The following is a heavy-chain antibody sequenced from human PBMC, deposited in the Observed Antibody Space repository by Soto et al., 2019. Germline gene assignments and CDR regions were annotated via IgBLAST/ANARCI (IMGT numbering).Heavy chain of an antibody. CDR2: ISSGDSYI. CDR1: GLTFSSYS. D-gene: IGHD1-7*01. J-gene: IGHJ4*02. Sequence: EVQLVESGGGLVKPGGSLRLSCAASGLTFSSYSMNWVLQAPGKGLEWVSSISSGDSYIYYADSVRGRFTISRDNAENSLYLQMNSLTVEDTAVYYWVASPEGTCFMRYWCQGALATVSS. CDR3: VASPEGTCFMRY. V-gene: IGHV3-21*01.